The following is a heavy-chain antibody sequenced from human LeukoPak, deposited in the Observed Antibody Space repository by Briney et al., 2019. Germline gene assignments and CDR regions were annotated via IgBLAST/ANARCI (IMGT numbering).Heavy chain of an antibody. D-gene: IGHD3-22*01. CDR1: GFTFSTYA. V-gene: IGHV3-30*04. CDR3: ARGLFDSSGYYYLAPPDY. Sequence: PGGSLRLSCAASGFTFSTYAMNWVRQAPGKGLEWVAVISYDGSNKYYADSVKGRFTISRDNSKNTFYPQMDSLRAEDTAVYYCARGLFDSSGYYYLAPPDYWGQGTLVTVSS. J-gene: IGHJ4*02. CDR2: ISYDGSNK.